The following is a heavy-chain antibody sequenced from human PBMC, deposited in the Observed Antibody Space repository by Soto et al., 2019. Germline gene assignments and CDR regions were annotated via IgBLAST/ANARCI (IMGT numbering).Heavy chain of an antibody. CDR1: EFTFSDYY. CDR3: ARSYDMVTAGIFDL. V-gene: IGHV3-11*03. Sequence: HVQLLESGGDLVQPGGSLRLSCAASEFTFSDYYISWIRKAPGKGLEWLSYISNTGSYTNYADYLKGRVTISRDNAKNSVYLQMSSLRVADTAGYYCARSYDMVTAGIFDLWGQGTRVTVSS. J-gene: IGHJ3*01. D-gene: IGHD3-9*01. CDR2: ISNTGSYT.